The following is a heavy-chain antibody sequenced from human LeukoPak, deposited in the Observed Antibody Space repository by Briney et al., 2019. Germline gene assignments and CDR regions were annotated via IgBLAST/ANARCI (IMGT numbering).Heavy chain of an antibody. V-gene: IGHV3-30-3*01. Sequence: GGSLRLSCAASGFTFSSYAMHWVRQAPGKGLEWVAVISYDGSNKYYADSVKGRFTISRDNSKNTLYLQMNSLRAEDTAVYYCARVQYYDSSGYEGAQYFQRWGQGTLVTVSS. CDR3: ARVQYYDSSGYEGAQYFQR. CDR2: ISYDGSNK. CDR1: GFTFSSYA. D-gene: IGHD3-22*01. J-gene: IGHJ1*01.